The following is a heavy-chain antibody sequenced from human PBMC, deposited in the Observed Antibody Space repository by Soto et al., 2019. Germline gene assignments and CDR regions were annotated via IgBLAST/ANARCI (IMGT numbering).Heavy chain of an antibody. J-gene: IGHJ3*02. CDR3: ATATQYFFDNSGYPTGPHFAFDI. V-gene: IGHV4-30-2*01. Sequence: SETLSLTCAVSGGSISSGGYSWNWIRQAPGKGLEWIGYIYHTGSAYYNPSLKSRVTISVDSSANQFSLKLSSVTAADTAIYYFATATQYFFDNSGYPTGPHFAFDIWGQGTKVT. CDR1: GGSISSGGYS. CDR2: IYHTGSA. D-gene: IGHD3-22*01.